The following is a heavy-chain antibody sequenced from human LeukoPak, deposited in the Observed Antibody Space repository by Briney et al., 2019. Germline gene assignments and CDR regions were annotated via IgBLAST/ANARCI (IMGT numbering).Heavy chain of an antibody. Sequence: GGSLRLSCVASGFTFSTYAMGWVRQAPGKGLEWVSSIGGSGGGTYYADSVKGRFTISRDNSKNTLYLQMNSLRAEDTAVYYCAKSQSHFVVVVAAITPDYWGQGTLVTVSS. J-gene: IGHJ4*02. CDR3: AKSQSHFVVVVAAITPDY. D-gene: IGHD2-15*01. V-gene: IGHV3-23*01. CDR2: IGGSGGGT. CDR1: GFTFSTYA.